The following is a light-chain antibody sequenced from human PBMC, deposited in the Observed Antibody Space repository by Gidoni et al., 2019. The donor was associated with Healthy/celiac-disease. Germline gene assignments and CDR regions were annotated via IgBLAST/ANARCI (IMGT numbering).Light chain of an antibody. Sequence: PGERVTLSCRASQSVSSSYLTWYQQKPGQAPRLLIYGASTRATSIPARFSGSGSGTDFTLTISSLQPEDFAVYYCQQDYNFWTFXQXTKVEIK. V-gene: IGKV3D-7*01. CDR1: QSVSSSY. J-gene: IGKJ1*01. CDR3: QQDYNFWT. CDR2: GAS.